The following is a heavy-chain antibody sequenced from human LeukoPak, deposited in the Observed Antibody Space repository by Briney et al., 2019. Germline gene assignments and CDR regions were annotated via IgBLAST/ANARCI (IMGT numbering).Heavy chain of an antibody. D-gene: IGHD3-10*01. V-gene: IGHV3-21*01. CDR2: ISSSSSYI. J-gene: IGHJ4*02. CDR3: ARESGTGRSDYFDY. Sequence: GGSLRLSCAASGFTFSSYSMNWVRQAPGKGLEWVSSISSSSSYIYYADSVKGRFTISRDNAKNSLYLQMNSLRAEDTAVYYCARESGTGRSDYFDYWGQGTLVTVSS. CDR1: GFTFSSYS.